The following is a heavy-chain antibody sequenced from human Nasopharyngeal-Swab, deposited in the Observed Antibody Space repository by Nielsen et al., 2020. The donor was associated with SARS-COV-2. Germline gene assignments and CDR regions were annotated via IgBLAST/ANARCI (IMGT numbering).Heavy chain of an antibody. J-gene: IGHJ6*02. CDR2: ISFSSSYI. V-gene: IGHV3-21*01. Sequence: GESLKTSCAASGFIFTSYNMNWVRQAPAKGLEWVSSISFSSSYIYYADSVKGRFTLSRDNAKKSLYLQMNSLRAEDSAVYYCARSKISPSSYYDSSGYYGSYGMDVWGQGTTVTVSS. CDR1: GFIFTSYN. CDR3: ARSKISPSSYYDSSGYYGSYGMDV. D-gene: IGHD3-22*01.